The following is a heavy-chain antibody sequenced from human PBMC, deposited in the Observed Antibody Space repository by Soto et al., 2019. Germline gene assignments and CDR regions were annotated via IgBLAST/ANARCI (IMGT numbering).Heavy chain of an antibody. V-gene: IGHV1-46*01. CDR2: IDPSGGST. CDR1: GYTFTNYY. Sequence: QVQLLQSGAEVKKPGASVKVSCKASGYTFTNYYIHWVRQSPGQGLEWMGIIDPSGGSTTYAQKFQGRVTMTRDTSTSTGYMELSRLRSEDTALYYCTSECIVVVTAPVDIFYNYSGFDVWGQGTTVTVSS. J-gene: IGHJ6*02. CDR3: TSECIVVVTAPVDIFYNYSGFDV. D-gene: IGHD2-21*02.